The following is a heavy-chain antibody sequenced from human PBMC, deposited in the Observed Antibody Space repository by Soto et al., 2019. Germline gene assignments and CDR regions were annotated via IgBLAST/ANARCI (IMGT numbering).Heavy chain of an antibody. J-gene: IGHJ6*02. D-gene: IGHD1-26*01. CDR3: ATGRYSGSSYYDGLDV. CDR1: GDAFTTYS. CDR2: IQAASGST. Sequence: GASVKVSCKASGDAFTTYSFHWVRQAPGHGLEWMGWIQAASGSTKPSQTFQGRLTNTRDTSASTVYMELSSLRPEDTAVYYCATGRYSGSSYYDGLDVWGQGTTVTVSS. V-gene: IGHV1-3*01.